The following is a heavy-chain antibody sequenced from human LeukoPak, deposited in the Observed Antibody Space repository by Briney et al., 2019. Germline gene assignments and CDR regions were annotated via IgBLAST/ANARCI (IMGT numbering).Heavy chain of an antibody. CDR2: IYYSGST. CDR3: ARGSGGSCYDY. CDR1: GGSISSYY. Sequence: SETLSLTCTVSGGSISSYYWSWIRQPPGKGLEWIGYIYYSGSTNYNPSLKSRVTISEDTSKSQFSLKLTSVSAADTAVYYCARGSGGSCYDYWGQGTLVTVSS. D-gene: IGHD2-15*01. J-gene: IGHJ4*02. V-gene: IGHV4-59*01.